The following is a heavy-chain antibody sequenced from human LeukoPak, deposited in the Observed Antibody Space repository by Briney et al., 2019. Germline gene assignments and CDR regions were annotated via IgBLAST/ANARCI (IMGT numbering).Heavy chain of an antibody. Sequence: GGSLRLSCAASGFTFSSYAMSWVRQAPGKGLEWVSAISGSGGSTYYADSVKGRFTISRDFSKNTLYLQMNRLRPEDAAVYYCAKAPVTTCRGAYCYPFDYWGQGTLVTVSS. D-gene: IGHD2-21*01. CDR3: AKAPVTTCRGAYCYPFDY. V-gene: IGHV3-23*01. CDR1: GFTFSSYA. CDR2: ISGSGGST. J-gene: IGHJ4*02.